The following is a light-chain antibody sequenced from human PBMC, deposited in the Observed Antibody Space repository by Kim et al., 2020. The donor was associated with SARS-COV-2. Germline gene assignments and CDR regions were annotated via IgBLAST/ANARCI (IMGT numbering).Light chain of an antibody. CDR3: QSYDSSLSGSV. J-gene: IGLJ2*01. V-gene: IGLV1-40*01. CDR2: GNN. CDR1: GSHIGAGSD. Sequence: GCTISSPVSGSHIGAGSDVHWYQQLPATAPKLLIYGNNNRPSGVPDRFSGSKSGTSASLAITGLQTEDEADYYCQSYDSSLSGSVFGGGTQLTVL.